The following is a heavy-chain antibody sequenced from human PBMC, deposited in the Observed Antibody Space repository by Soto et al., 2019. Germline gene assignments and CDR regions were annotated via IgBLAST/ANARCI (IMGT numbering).Heavy chain of an antibody. V-gene: IGHV2-26*01. J-gene: IGHJ3*02. CDR1: GFSLSNARMG. D-gene: IGHD2-2*01. Sequence: QVTLKESGPVLVKPTETLTLTCTVSGFSLSNARMGVSWIRQPPGKALEWLAHIFSNDEKSYSTSLKSRLTISKDTSKSQVVPTMTNMDPVHTATYYCARILAGGVVVVPAAMLGAFDIWGQGTMVTVSS. CDR2: IFSNDEK. CDR3: ARILAGGVVVVPAAMLGAFDI.